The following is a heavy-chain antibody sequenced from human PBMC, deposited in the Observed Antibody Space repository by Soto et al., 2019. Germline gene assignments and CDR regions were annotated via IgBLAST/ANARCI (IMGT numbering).Heavy chain of an antibody. CDR2: ISYDGSNK. Sequence: GGSLSLSCAASGFTFSSYAMHWVRQAPGKGLEWVAVISYDGSNKYYADSVKGRFTISRDNSKNTLYLQMNSLRAEDTAVYYCARYSLDTALDYWGQGTLVTVSS. CDR1: GFTFSSYA. J-gene: IGHJ4*02. D-gene: IGHD5-18*01. CDR3: ARYSLDTALDY. V-gene: IGHV3-30-3*01.